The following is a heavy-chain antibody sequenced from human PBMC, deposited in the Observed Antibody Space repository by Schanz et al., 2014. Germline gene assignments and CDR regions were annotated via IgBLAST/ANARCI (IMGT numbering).Heavy chain of an antibody. J-gene: IGHJ4*02. V-gene: IGHV3-23*01. D-gene: IGHD6-19*01. Sequence: EVQLLESGGGLVQPGGSLRLSCAASGFTFRNYGMSWVRQAPGQGLEWVSAISGSGGSTYYADSVKGRFTISRDNSKNTLDLQINNLRAEDTAVYYCAKAGSGWSTAGYYYWGQGTLVAVSS. CDR1: GFTFRNYG. CDR3: AKAGSGWSTAGYYY. CDR2: ISGSGGST.